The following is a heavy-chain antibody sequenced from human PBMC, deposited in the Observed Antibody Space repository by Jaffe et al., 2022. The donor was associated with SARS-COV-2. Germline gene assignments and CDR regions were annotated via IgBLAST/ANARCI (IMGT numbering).Heavy chain of an antibody. CDR2: IYYSGST. V-gene: IGHV4-39*01. CDR3: ARHVKDTDMALNWFDP. Sequence: QLQLQESGPGLVKPSETLSLTCTVSGGYISSTSYYWGWIRQPPGKGLEWIGGIYYSGSTYYNPSLKSRVTMSVDTSKNQFSLKLSSVTAADTAVYYCARHVKDTDMALNWFDPWGQGTLVTVSS. D-gene: IGHD5-18*01. CDR1: GGYISSTSYY. J-gene: IGHJ5*02.